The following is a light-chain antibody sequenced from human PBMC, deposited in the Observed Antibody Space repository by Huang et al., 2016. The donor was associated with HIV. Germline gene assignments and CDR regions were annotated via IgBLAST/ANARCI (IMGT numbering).Light chain of an antibody. J-gene: IGKJ1*01. Sequence: QMTQSPSTLSAYVGDRVTITGRASQSISTFLACYQHQPGKAPKLLIYKASFLRNGVPSRFSGGGSGTDFTLTISSLQPDDSATYYCQEYSTYSAFGQGTKVEVK. CDR2: KAS. CDR3: QEYSTYSA. CDR1: QSISTF. V-gene: IGKV1-5*03.